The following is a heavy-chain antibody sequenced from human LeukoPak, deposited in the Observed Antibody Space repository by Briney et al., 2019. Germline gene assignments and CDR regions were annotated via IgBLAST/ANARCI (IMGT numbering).Heavy chain of an antibody. D-gene: IGHD3-22*01. CDR1: GYTFTSYY. J-gene: IGHJ4*02. CDR2: INPSSGST. CDR3: ARDSRPSYDSSGYYYPGDY. V-gene: IGHV1-46*01. Sequence: ASVKVSCKASGYTFTSYYMHWVRQAPGRGLEWMAIINPSSGSTSYAQKFQGRVTMTRDTSTSTVYMELSSLRSEDTAVYYCARDSRPSYDSSGYYYPGDYWGQGTLVTVSS.